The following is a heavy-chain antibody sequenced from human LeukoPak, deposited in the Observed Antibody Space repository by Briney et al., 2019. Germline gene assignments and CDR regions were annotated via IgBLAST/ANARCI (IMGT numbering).Heavy chain of an antibody. CDR2: ISGSGGSI. V-gene: IGHV3-23*01. CDR3: AVSNY. J-gene: IGHJ4*02. CDR1: GFIFSDYS. Sequence: PGGSLRLSCAASGFIFSDYSMTWVRQAPGKGPEWVSCISGSGGSIYYADSVKGRFTISRDNSKNTLYLQMNSLRAEDTAVYYCAVSNYWGQGTLVTVSS.